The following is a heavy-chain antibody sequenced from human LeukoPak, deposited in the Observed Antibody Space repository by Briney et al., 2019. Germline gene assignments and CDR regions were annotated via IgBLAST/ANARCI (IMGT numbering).Heavy chain of an antibody. CDR2: IYYSGST. V-gene: IGHV4-59*08. Sequence: SETLSLTCTVSGGSISSYYWSWIRQPPGKGLEWIGYIYYSGSTNYNPSLKSRVTISVDTSKNQFSLKLSSVTAADTAVYYCAGTYCTNGVCYWIDYWGQGTLVTVSS. J-gene: IGHJ4*02. CDR3: AGTYCTNGVCYWIDY. D-gene: IGHD2-8*01. CDR1: GGSISSYY.